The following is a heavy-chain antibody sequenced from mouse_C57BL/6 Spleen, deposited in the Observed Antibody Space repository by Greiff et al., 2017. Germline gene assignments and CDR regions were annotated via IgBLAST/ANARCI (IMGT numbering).Heavy chain of an antibody. CDR2: ISSGSSTI. CDR1: GFTFSDYG. D-gene: IGHD1-1*01. V-gene: IGHV5-17*01. CDR3: ARGYYYGSSYSGYYAMDY. Sequence: EVQLQESGGGLVKPGGSLKLSCAASGFTFSDYGMHWVRQAPEKGLEWVAYISSGSSTIYYADTVKGRFTISRDNAKNTLFLQMTSLRSEDTAMYYCARGYYYGSSYSGYYAMDYWGQGTSVTVSS. J-gene: IGHJ4*01.